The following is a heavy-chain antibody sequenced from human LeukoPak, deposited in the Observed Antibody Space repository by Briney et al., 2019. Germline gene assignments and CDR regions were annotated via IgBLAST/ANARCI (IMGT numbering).Heavy chain of an antibody. CDR3: ARATFMYSSSSAGWFDS. D-gene: IGHD6-6*01. V-gene: IGHV5-51*01. CDR1: GYSFTSYW. J-gene: IGHJ5*01. CDR2: IYPGDSDT. Sequence: GESLKISCKGSGYSFTSYWIGWVRQMPGKGLEWMGIIYPGDSDTRYSPSFQGQVTISADKSISTAYLQWSSLKASDTAMYYCARATFMYSSSSAGWFDSWGQGTLVTVSS.